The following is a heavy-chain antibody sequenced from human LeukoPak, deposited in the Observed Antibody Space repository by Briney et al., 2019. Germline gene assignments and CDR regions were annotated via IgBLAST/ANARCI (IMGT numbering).Heavy chain of an antibody. Sequence: GGSLRLSCVASGFTFSNYWLTWVRQAPGKGLECVANIKQDGSEKSYVDSVKGRFTISRDDAKNSVYLQMNSLRVEDTAVYYCARDHVGGKYYYMDVWGKGTTVTVSS. CDR2: IKQDGSEK. D-gene: IGHD3-16*01. CDR1: GFTFSNYW. CDR3: ARDHVGGKYYYMDV. V-gene: IGHV3-7*01. J-gene: IGHJ6*03.